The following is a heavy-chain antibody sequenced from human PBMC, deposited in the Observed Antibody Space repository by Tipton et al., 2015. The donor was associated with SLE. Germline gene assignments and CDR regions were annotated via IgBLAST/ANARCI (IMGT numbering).Heavy chain of an antibody. CDR3: TRDTRYQHASDV. D-gene: IGHD2-2*01. CDR2: ISAYNGKT. V-gene: IGHV1-18*01. J-gene: IGHJ4*02. Sequence: SCTASSFTFTDFGVTWVRQAPGQGLEWVGWISAYNGKTNYAQMVEGRVTMSTDTSTNKAFMELRSLRSDDTAVYYCTRDTRYQHASDVWGQGTLVTVSS. CDR1: SFTFTDFG.